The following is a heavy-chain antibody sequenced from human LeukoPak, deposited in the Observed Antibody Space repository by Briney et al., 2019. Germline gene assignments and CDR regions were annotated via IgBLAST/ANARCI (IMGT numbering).Heavy chain of an antibody. J-gene: IGHJ4*02. CDR1: GFTFSSYD. CDR2: ISGSGGST. CDR3: AKDYASGQYVDY. D-gene: IGHD6-13*01. V-gene: IGHV3-23*01. Sequence: PGGSLRLSCAASGFTFSSYDMSWVRQAPGKGLEWVSGISGSGGSTYYADSVKGRFSISRDNSRNTFYLQIHSLRAEDTAVYYCAKDYASGQYVDYWGQGTLVTVSS.